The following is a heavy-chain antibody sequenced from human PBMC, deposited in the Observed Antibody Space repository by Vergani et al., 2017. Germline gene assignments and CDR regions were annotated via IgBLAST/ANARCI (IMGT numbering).Heavy chain of an antibody. Sequence: EVQLVESGGGLVKPGGSLRLSCAASGFTFSNACMSWVRQAPGKGLEWVCRIKSKTDGGTTDYAAPVKGRFTITRDDSKNTLYLQMNSLKAEDTAVYYCTTSKRFLEWLPAIRLDYWGQGTLVTVSS. D-gene: IGHD3-3*01. CDR1: GFTFSNAC. V-gene: IGHV3-15*01. CDR3: TTSKRFLEWLPAIRLDY. CDR2: IKSKTDGGTT. J-gene: IGHJ4*02.